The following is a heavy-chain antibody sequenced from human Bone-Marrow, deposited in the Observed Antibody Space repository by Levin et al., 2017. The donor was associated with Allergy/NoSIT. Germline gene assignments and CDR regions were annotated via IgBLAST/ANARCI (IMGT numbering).Heavy chain of an antibody. V-gene: IGHV4-39*07. Sequence: PSETLSLTCTVSGGSISRSPYYWVWIRQPPGKGLEWIGSIDYIGNTYYNPSLKSRATISVDTSKNQFSLKLSSVTAADTAVYYCAREGTPQSWDYWGQGTLVTVSS. J-gene: IGHJ4*01. CDR1: GGSISRSPYY. CDR2: IDYIGNT. CDR3: AREGTPQSWDY. D-gene: IGHD1-14*01.